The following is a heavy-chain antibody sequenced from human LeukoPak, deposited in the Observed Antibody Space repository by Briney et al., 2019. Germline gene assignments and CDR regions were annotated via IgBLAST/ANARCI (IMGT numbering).Heavy chain of an antibody. Sequence: ASVKVSCKASGYTFTGYYMHWVRQAPGQGLEWMGWINPNSGGTNYAQKFQGRVTMTRDTSISTAYMELSRLRSDDTAVYYCARKLRAAGIAYDYWGQGTLVTVSS. J-gene: IGHJ4*02. CDR3: ARKLRAAGIAYDY. D-gene: IGHD6-13*01. CDR2: INPNSGGT. V-gene: IGHV1-2*02. CDR1: GYTFTGYY.